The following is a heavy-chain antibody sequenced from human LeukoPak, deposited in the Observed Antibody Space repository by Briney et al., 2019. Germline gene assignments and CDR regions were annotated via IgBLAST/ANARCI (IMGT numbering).Heavy chain of an antibody. CDR1: GFTFSSYS. D-gene: IGHD3-9*01. CDR3: ASPLEPSYYDILTGYYAFDI. CDR2: ISSSSSYI. Sequence: PGGSLRLSCAASGFTFSSYSMNWVRQAPGKGLEWVSSISSSSSYIYYADSVKGRFTISRDNAKNSLYLQMNSLRAEDTAVYYCASPLEPSYYDILTGYYAFDIWGQGTMVTVSS. J-gene: IGHJ3*02. V-gene: IGHV3-21*01.